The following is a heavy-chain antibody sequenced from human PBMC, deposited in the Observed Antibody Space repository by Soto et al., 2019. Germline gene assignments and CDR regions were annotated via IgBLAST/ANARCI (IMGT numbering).Heavy chain of an antibody. CDR1: GFTFSSFG. CDR3: TNGLGAVGS. CDR2: ISYDGINK. V-gene: IGHV3-30*18. Sequence: GGSLRLSCPASGFTFSSFGMDWVRQAPGKGLEWVAVISYDGINKNYADSVKGRFTISRDNSKNTVYLQMNSLRAEDTAVYYCTNGLGAVGSWGQGTLVNV. J-gene: IGHJ5*02. D-gene: IGHD1-26*01.